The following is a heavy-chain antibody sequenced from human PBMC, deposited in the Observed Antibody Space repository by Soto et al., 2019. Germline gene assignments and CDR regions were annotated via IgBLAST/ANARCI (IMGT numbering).Heavy chain of an antibody. D-gene: IGHD2-21*01. CDR2: ISYDGSNK. CDR3: ARAYEGAYFDH. J-gene: IGHJ4*02. Sequence: QVQLVESGGGVVQPGRSLRLSCAASGFTFSSYDMHWVRQAPGKGLEWVAVISYDGSNKYYADSVKGRFTISRDNSKNTLYLQMNSLRPEDTAVYYCARAYEGAYFDHWGQVTLFTVSS. V-gene: IGHV3-30-3*01. CDR1: GFTFSSYD.